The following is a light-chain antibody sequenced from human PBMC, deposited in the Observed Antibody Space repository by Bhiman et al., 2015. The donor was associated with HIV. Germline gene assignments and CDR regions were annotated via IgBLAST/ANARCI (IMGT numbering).Light chain of an antibody. J-gene: IGLJ3*02. V-gene: IGLV2-8*01. CDR2: EVI. Sequence: QSALTQPPSASGSPGQSVSISCTGTSSDVGGYNYVSWFQQHPGKAPKLMIYEVIKRPSGVPDRFSGSKSGNTASLTVSGLQAEDEADYYCQVWDTSSDHLWVFGGGTQLTVL. CDR1: SSDVGGYNY. CDR3: QVWDTSSDHLWV.